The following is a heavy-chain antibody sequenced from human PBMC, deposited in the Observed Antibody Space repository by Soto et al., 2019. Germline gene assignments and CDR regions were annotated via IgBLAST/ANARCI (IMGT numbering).Heavy chain of an antibody. CDR1: GFTFTSSA. Sequence: SVKVSCKASGFTFTSSAVQWVRQARGQRLEWIGWIVVGSGNTNYAQKFQERVTITRDMSTSTAYMELSSLRSEDTTVYYCAAVPPFIYSSSSGPGYYYGMDVWGQGTTVTVSS. CDR2: IVVGSGNT. CDR3: AAVPPFIYSSSSGPGYYYGMDV. J-gene: IGHJ6*02. D-gene: IGHD6-6*01. V-gene: IGHV1-58*01.